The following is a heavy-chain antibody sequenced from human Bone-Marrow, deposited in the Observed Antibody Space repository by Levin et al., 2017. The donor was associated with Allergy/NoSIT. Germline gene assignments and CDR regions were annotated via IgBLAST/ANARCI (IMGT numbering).Heavy chain of an antibody. CDR3: ASTLGYCEGSTCYQYYGMDV. D-gene: IGHD2-15*01. Sequence: PGGSLRLSCAASGSTFSAYSLNWVRQAPGKGLEWVASISSSSSDIYYADSVKGRFIISRDDAKSSLYLQMNSLRVEDTAVYYCASTLGYCEGSTCYQYYGMDVWGQGTTVTVSS. CDR2: ISSSSSDI. J-gene: IGHJ6*02. V-gene: IGHV3-21*01. CDR1: GSTFSAYS.